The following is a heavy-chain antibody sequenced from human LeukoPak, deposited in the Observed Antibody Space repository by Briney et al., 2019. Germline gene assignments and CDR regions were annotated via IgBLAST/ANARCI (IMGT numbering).Heavy chain of an antibody. D-gene: IGHD2-15*01. V-gene: IGHV3-23*01. Sequence: GGSLRLPCAASGFTFSSYAMSWVRQAPGKGLEWVAPISGSGATTYYADSVKGRFTISRDNSKNTLYLQMNSLRAEDTAVYYCAKAHDIVVVLDFWGQGTLVTVSS. CDR1: GFTFSSYA. J-gene: IGHJ4*02. CDR2: ISGSGATT. CDR3: AKAHDIVVVLDF.